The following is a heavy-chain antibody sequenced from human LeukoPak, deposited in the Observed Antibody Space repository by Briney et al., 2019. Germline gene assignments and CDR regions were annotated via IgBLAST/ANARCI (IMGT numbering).Heavy chain of an antibody. V-gene: IGHV1-69*05. CDR2: IIPIFGTA. CDR3: ARGYCSSTSCRLNYFDY. CDR1: GGTFSSYA. J-gene: IGHJ4*02. D-gene: IGHD2-2*01. Sequence: SVKVSCKASGGTFSSYAISWVRQAPGQGLEWMGGIIPIFGTANYAQKFQGRVTITTDESTSTAYMELSSLRSEDTAVYYCARGYCSSTSCRLNYFDYWGQGTLVTVSS.